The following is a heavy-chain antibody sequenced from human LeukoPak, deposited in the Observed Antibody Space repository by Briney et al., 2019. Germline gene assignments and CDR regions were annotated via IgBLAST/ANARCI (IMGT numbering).Heavy chain of an antibody. CDR1: GLTFSNFW. CDR3: AREWCSGGRCYWYFDL. V-gene: IGHV3-7*01. J-gene: IGHJ2*01. CDR2: IKQDGSET. D-gene: IGHD2-15*01. Sequence: PGGSLRLSCEASGLTFSNFWMTWLRQAPGKGLEWVANIKQDGSETYYLDSVRGRFTISRDNAKNSMYLQMNSLKAEDTAVYYCAREWCSGGRCYWYFDLWGRGTLVTVSS.